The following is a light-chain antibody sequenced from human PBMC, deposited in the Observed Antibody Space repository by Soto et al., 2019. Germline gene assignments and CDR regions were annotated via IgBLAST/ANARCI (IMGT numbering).Light chain of an antibody. CDR1: QSISSW. CDR3: QHYNRYLYT. Sequence: DIQMTQSPSTLSASVGDRVTITCRASQSISSWLAWYQQKPGKAPKLLIYDASSLESGVPSRFSGSGSGTEFTLTISSLQPDDFASYYCQHYNRYLYTFGQGTKLEIK. CDR2: DAS. J-gene: IGKJ2*01. V-gene: IGKV1-5*01.